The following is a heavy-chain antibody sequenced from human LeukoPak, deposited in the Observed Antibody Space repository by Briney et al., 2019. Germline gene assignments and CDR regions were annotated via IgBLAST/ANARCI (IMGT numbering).Heavy chain of an antibody. V-gene: IGHV3-30-3*01. Sequence: GGSLRLSCAASGFTFSNYAMHWVRQAPGKGLEWVAVISYDGSNKYYADSVKGRFTISRDNSKNTLYLQMNSLRAEDTAVYYCARAEGAPAAGTRYFDYWGQGTLVTVSS. J-gene: IGHJ4*02. CDR3: ARAEGAPAAGTRYFDY. D-gene: IGHD6-13*01. CDR2: ISYDGSNK. CDR1: GFTFSNYA.